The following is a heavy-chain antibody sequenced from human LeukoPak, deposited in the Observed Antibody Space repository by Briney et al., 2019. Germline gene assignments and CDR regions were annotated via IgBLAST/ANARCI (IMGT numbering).Heavy chain of an antibody. CDR1: GFTFSSYG. J-gene: IGHJ4*02. D-gene: IGHD5-12*01. V-gene: IGHV3-30*02. Sequence: GGSLRLSCAASGFTFSSYGMHWVRQAPGKGLEWVAFIRYDGSNKYYADSVKGRFTISRDNAKNSLYLQMNGLRAEDTAVYYCARVSGYSGYVDYWGQGTLVTVSS. CDR3: ARVSGYSGYVDY. CDR2: IRYDGSNK.